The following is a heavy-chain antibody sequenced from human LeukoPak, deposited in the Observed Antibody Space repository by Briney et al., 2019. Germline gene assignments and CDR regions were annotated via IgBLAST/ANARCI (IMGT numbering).Heavy chain of an antibody. CDR1: GFTFSSYA. Sequence: GGSLRLSCAAFGFTFSSYAMSWVRQAPGKGLEWVSAISGSVGNTYYADSVKGRFTISRHNSTHTLYLQGNSLRAKGTAVYYCARGYYYDSSGYSNTFDIWGQETMVTVSS. J-gene: IGHJ3*02. CDR3: ARGYYYDSSGYSNTFDI. V-gene: IGHV3-23*01. D-gene: IGHD3-22*01. CDR2: ISGSVGNT.